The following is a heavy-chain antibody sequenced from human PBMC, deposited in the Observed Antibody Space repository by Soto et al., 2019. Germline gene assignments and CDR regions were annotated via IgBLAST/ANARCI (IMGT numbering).Heavy chain of an antibody. Sequence: QVQLVESGGGVVQPGRSLRLSCAASGFTFSSYGMHWVRQAPGKGLEWVAVISYDGSNKYYADSVKGRFTISRDNSKNTLYLQMNSLRAEDTAVYYCAKDLTYKGLELDLLNWFDPWGQGTLVTVSS. CDR2: ISYDGSNK. CDR3: AKDLTYKGLELDLLNWFDP. V-gene: IGHV3-30*18. J-gene: IGHJ5*02. CDR1: GFTFSSYG. D-gene: IGHD1-7*01.